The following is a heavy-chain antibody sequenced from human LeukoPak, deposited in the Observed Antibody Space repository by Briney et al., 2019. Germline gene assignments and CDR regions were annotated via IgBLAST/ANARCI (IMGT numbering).Heavy chain of an antibody. D-gene: IGHD1-1*01. CDR2: IKQDGSEK. V-gene: IGHV3-7*01. J-gene: IGHJ4*02. CDR3: ARDRTGTTHLFDY. CDR1: GFTFSSYW. Sequence: GGSLRLSCAASGFTFSSYWMSWVRQAPGKGLEWVANIKQDGSEKYYVDSVKGRFTISRDNAKNLLYLQMNSLRAEDTAVYYCARDRTGTTHLFDYWGQGTLVTVSS.